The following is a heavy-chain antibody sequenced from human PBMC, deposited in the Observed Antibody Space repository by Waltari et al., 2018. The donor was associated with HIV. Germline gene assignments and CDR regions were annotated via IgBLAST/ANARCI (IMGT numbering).Heavy chain of an antibody. CDR1: GGSISSNNYI. J-gene: IGHJ6*02. CDR3: ARHSRALGASNYYYYGLDV. D-gene: IGHD3-10*01. V-gene: IGHV4-39*01. CDR2: MYYSGRA. Sequence: QLKLHESGPGLVKPSETLSLTCTVSGGSISSNNYIWGWIRQPPGRGLEWVASMYYSGRAYYNASLRSRVTTSVDTSKNQFSLQLTSVTAADTAVYYCARHSRALGASNYYYYGLDVWGQGTTVAVSS.